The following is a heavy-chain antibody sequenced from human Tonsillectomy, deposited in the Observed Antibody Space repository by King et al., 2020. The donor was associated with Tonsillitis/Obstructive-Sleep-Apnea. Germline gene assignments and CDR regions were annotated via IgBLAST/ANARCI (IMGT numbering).Heavy chain of an antibody. CDR3: VRTYYDILTGRSGDYYYMDV. V-gene: IGHV7-4-1*02. CDR2: INTNTGNP. CDR1: GYSFTKYA. D-gene: IGHD3-9*01. J-gene: IGHJ6*03. Sequence: VQLVQSESELRKPGASVKVSCKASGYSFTKYAINWVRQAPGQGLQWMGWINTNTGNPTYAQGFTGRFVFSLDTSVSTTYLQIISLKAEDTAVYYCVRTYYDILTGRSGDYYYMDVWGKGTTVIVSS.